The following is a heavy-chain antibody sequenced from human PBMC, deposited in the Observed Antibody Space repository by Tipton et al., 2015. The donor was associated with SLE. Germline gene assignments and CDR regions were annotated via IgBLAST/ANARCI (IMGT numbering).Heavy chain of an antibody. V-gene: IGHV1-8*01. Sequence: QLVQSGAEVKKPGASVKVSGKASGYTFTRYDINWVRQATGQGLEWMGWMNPNSGNTGYAQKFQGRVTMTRNTSISTAYMELSSLRAEDTAVYYCAGAWIGVQEGDYWGQGTLVTVSS. CDR3: AGAWIGVQEGDY. CDR2: MNPNSGNT. CDR1: GYTFTRYD. J-gene: IGHJ4*02. D-gene: IGHD3-22*01.